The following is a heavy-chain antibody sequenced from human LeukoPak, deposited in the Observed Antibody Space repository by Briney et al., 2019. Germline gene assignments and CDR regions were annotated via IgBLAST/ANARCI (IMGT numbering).Heavy chain of an antibody. D-gene: IGHD6-19*01. CDR1: GVMLNDYA. J-gene: IGHJ4*02. V-gene: IGHV3-30-3*01. CDR2: ISYDGNNK. CDR3: ARDPTYSSAWDFDY. Sequence: PGRSLRLSCTASGVMLNDYAMHWVRQAPGKGLEWVAVISYDGNNKYYADSVKGRFTISRDNSKNTLYLQMNSLRPEDTAVFYCARDPTYSSAWDFDYWGQGTLVTVSS.